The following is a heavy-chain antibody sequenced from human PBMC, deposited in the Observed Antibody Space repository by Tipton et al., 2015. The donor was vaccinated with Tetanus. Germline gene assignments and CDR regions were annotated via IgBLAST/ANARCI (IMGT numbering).Heavy chain of an antibody. J-gene: IGHJ6*02. CDR2: INPDGRRT. CDR3: ARRSLTNYGLDV. D-gene: IGHD1-1*01. V-gene: IGHV3-74*01. Sequence: WVRQTPGKGLVWISRINPDGRRTNYADSVKGRFTISRDHAKNTVYLQMNSLRAEDTAVYFCARRSLTNYGLDVWGQGTPVTVSS.